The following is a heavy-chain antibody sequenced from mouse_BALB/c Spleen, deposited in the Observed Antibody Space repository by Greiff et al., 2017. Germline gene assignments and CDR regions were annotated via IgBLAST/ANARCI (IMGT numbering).Heavy chain of an antibody. D-gene: IGHD2-4*01. J-gene: IGHJ4*01. V-gene: IGHV1-14*01. CDR2: INPYNDGT. CDR3: ARDGYDYDVDYYAMDY. CDR1: GYTFTSYV. Sequence: VQLQQSGPELVKPGASVKMSCKASGYTFTSYVMHWVKQKPGQGLEWIGYINPYNDGTKYNEKFKGKATLTSDKSSSTAYMELSSLTSEDSAVYYCARDGYDYDVDYYAMDYWGQGTSVTVSS.